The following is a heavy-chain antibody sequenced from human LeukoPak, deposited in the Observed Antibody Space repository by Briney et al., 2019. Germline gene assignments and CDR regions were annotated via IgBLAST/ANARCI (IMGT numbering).Heavy chain of an antibody. CDR3: ARVRGSGRDYYFDY. V-gene: IGHV3-33*01. D-gene: IGHD3-10*01. CDR2: IWYDGSNK. CDR1: GFTFSSYG. Sequence: GGSLRLSCAASGFTFSSYGMHWVRQAPGKGLEWVAVIWYDGSNKYYAGSVKGRFTISRDNSKNTLYLQMNSLRAEDTAVYFCARVRGSGRDYYFDYWGQGTLVTVSS. J-gene: IGHJ4*02.